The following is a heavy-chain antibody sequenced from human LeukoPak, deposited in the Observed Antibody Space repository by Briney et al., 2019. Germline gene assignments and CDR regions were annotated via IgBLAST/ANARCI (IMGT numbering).Heavy chain of an antibody. V-gene: IGHV4-4*07. CDR1: GGSISNYY. CDR3: ARYDSSGMVY. CDR2: ISTTGST. D-gene: IGHD3-22*01. J-gene: IGHJ4*02. Sequence: PSETLSLTCTVSGGSISNYYWTWIRQPAGKGLDWIGRISTTGSTNYNPYLKSRVTMSVDTSENQLSLKLSSVTAADTAVCYCARYDSSGMVYWGQGTLVTVSS.